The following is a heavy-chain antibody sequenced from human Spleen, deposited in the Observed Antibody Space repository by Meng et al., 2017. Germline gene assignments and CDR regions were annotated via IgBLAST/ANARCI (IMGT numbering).Heavy chain of an antibody. Sequence: ASVKVSCKASGYTFTGYYMHWVRQAPGQGLEWMGWINPNSGGTNYAQKFQGRVTMTRDTSISTAYMELSRLRSDDTAVYYCASQIGYCSGGSCYGPYYYYGMDVWGRGTTVTVSS. CDR3: ASQIGYCSGGSCYGPYYYYGMDV. D-gene: IGHD2-15*01. CDR2: INPNSGGT. J-gene: IGHJ6*02. V-gene: IGHV1-2*02. CDR1: GYTFTGYY.